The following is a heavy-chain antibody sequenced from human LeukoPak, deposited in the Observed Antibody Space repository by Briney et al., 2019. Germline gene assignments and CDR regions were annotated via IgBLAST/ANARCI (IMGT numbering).Heavy chain of an antibody. CDR2: ISSSNSTI. D-gene: IGHD5-18*01. CDR3: ARIRYNYAYGATVLRDAFDI. Sequence: GGSLRLSCAASGFTFSTYSMNWVRQAPGKGLEWVSYISSSNSTIYYAHSVKGRFTISRDNAKNSLYLQMNSLRAEDTAVYYCARIRYNYAYGATVLRDAFDIWGQGTMVTVSS. CDR1: GFTFSTYS. V-gene: IGHV3-48*01. J-gene: IGHJ3*02.